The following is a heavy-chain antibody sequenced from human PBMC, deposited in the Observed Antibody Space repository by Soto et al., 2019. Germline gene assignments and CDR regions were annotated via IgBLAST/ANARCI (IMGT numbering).Heavy chain of an antibody. Sequence: ASVKVSCKASGYTFTGYYMHWVRQAPGQGLEWMGWINPNSGGTNYAQKFQGRVTMTRDTSISTAYTELSRLRSDDTAVYYCASISINYYDSSGYWNYWGQGTLVTVSS. J-gene: IGHJ4*02. V-gene: IGHV1-2*02. CDR3: ASISINYYDSSGYWNY. D-gene: IGHD3-22*01. CDR2: INPNSGGT. CDR1: GYTFTGYY.